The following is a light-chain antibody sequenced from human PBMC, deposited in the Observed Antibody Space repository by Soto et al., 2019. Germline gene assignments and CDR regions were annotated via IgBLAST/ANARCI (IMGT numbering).Light chain of an antibody. Sequence: EIVMTQSPATLSVSPGERATLSCRASQSVSSNLAWYQQKPGQAPRLLIYGASTRATDIPDRFSGSGSGTDFTLTISRLEPEDFAVYYCQEYGSSRTFGQGTKVEIK. V-gene: IGKV3-20*01. CDR3: QEYGSSRT. CDR1: QSVSSN. J-gene: IGKJ1*01. CDR2: GAS.